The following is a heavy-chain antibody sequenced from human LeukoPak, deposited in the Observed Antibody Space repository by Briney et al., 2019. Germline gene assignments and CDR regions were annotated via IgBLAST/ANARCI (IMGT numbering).Heavy chain of an antibody. CDR2: INPNSGGT. D-gene: IGHD6-19*01. J-gene: IGHJ4*02. Sequence: ASVKVSCKASGYTFTSYSMNWVRQAPGQGLEWMGWINPNSGGTNYAQKFQGRVTMTRDTSISTAYMELSRLRSDDTAVYYCARISEVGYSSGWHDYWGQGTLVTVSS. CDR1: GYTFTSYS. V-gene: IGHV1-2*02. CDR3: ARISEVGYSSGWHDY.